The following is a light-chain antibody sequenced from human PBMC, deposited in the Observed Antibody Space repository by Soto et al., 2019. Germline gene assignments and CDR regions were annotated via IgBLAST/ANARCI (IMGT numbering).Light chain of an antibody. J-gene: IGLJ1*01. CDR2: ENN. Sequence: QSVLTQPPSVSAAPGQKVTISCSGSSSNIGNNYVSWYQQLPGTAPKLLIYENNKRPSGIPDRFSGSKSGTSATLGITGLQGGDEADYYCGTWDSSLSAYVFGTGTKLTVL. CDR1: SSNIGNNY. V-gene: IGLV1-51*02. CDR3: GTWDSSLSAYV.